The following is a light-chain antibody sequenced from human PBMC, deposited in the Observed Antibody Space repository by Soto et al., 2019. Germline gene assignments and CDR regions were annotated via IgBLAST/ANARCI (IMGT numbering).Light chain of an antibody. V-gene: IGKV1-5*01. CDR1: QSISTW. CDR3: QQANSFPLT. CDR2: EAS. J-gene: IGKJ4*01. Sequence: DIQMTQSPSTLSASIADRVIITCRASQSISTWLAWYQQRPGKAPRLLISEASTLESGVPSRFSGSGFGTDFTLTISSLQPEDFATYYCQQANSFPLTFGGGTKVDIK.